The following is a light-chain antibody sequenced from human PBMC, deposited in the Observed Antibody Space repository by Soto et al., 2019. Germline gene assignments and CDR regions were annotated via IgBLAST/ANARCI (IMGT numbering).Light chain of an antibody. V-gene: IGLV1-47*01. Sequence: QSVLTQPPSASGPPGQRVAIPCSGSTSNIGSKYVYWYQQLPGTAPKLLIYRDNQRPSGVPDRFSGSKSGTSASLAISGLRSEDEADYYCAAWDGGLSGWLFGGGTKLTVL. CDR3: AAWDGGLSGWL. J-gene: IGLJ3*02. CDR1: TSNIGSKY. CDR2: RDN.